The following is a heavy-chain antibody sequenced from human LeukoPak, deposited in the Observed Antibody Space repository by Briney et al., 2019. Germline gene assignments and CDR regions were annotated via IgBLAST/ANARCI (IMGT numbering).Heavy chain of an antibody. CDR1: GYTFTAYA. Sequence: ASVKVSCNSSGYTFTAYAMHWVRQAPGQGLEWMGWITPSDGANYAQKFQGRVTMTRDTSMSTVYMDLNRLTSDDTAVYFCARDRYGDGFPPFDYWGQGTLVTVSS. CDR2: ITPSDGA. J-gene: IGHJ4*02. CDR3: ARDRYGDGFPPFDY. V-gene: IGHV1-2*02. D-gene: IGHD5-24*01.